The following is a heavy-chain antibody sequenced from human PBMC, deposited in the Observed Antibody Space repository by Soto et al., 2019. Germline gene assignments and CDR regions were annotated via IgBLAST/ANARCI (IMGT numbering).Heavy chain of an antibody. CDR1: GFTFSSYA. V-gene: IGHV3-30-3*01. CDR2: ISYDGSNK. D-gene: IGHD2-15*01. Sequence: QVQLVESGGGVVQPGRSLRLSCAASGFTFSSYAMHWVRQAPGKGLEWVAVISYDGSNKYYADSVKGRFTIFRDNSKNPLYLQMTSLRAEDTAVYYCPRLPSSSGRAHFDYWGQGTLVTVSS. CDR3: PRLPSSSGRAHFDY. J-gene: IGHJ4*02.